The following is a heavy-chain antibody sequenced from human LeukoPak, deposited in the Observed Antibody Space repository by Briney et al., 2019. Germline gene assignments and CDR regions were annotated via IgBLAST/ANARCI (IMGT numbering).Heavy chain of an antibody. J-gene: IGHJ4*02. Sequence: ASVKVSCKASGYTFTSYGISWVRQAPGQGLEWMGWISAYNGNTNYAQKLQGRVTTTTDTSTSTAYMELRSLRSDDTAVYYCARGSLELPEPDYYDSSGYYAPDDYWGQGTLVTVSS. D-gene: IGHD3-22*01. V-gene: IGHV1-18*01. CDR3: ARGSLELPEPDYYDSSGYYAPDDY. CDR1: GYTFTSYG. CDR2: ISAYNGNT.